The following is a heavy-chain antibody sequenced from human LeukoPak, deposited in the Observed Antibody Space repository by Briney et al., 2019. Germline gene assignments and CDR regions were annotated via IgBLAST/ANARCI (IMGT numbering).Heavy chain of an antibody. V-gene: IGHV1-2*02. J-gene: IGHJ4*02. CDR1: GYTFTGYY. CDR2: INPNSGDT. CDR3: VSGLSTSRYFDWSYFDY. D-gene: IGHD3-9*01. Sequence: ASVKVSCKTSGYTFTGYYLHWVRQAPGQGLEWMGWINPNSGDTHSAQNFQGRVTKTRDTSISTAYMELSRLRSDDTAVYYCVSGLSTSRYFDWSYFDYWGQGTLVTVSS.